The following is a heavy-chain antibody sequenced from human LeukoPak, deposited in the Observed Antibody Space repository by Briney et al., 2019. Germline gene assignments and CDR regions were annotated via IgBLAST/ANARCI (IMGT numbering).Heavy chain of an antibody. D-gene: IGHD3-3*02. CDR2: ISYDGSNK. V-gene: IGHV3-30*04. CDR1: GFTFSSYA. J-gene: IGHJ3*02. Sequence: GGSLRLSCAASGFTFSSYAMHWVRQAPGKGLEWVAVISYDGSNKYYADSMKGRFTISRDNSKNTLYLQMNSLRAEDTAVYYCARGRGLATPGDAFDIWGQGTMVTVSS. CDR3: ARGRGLATPGDAFDI.